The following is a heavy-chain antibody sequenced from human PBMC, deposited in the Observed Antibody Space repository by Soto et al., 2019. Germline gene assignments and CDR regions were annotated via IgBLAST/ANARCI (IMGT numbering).Heavy chain of an antibody. Sequence: GGSLRLSCAASGFTFSDYYMSWIRQAPGKGLEWVSYISSSGSTIYYADSVKGRFTISRDNAKNSLYLQMNSLRAEDTAVYYCARDSSNVRLWFGEGPGFDFDYWGQGTLVTVSS. V-gene: IGHV3-11*01. CDR1: GFTFSDYY. J-gene: IGHJ4*02. D-gene: IGHD3-10*01. CDR3: ARDSSNVRLWFGEGPGFDFDY. CDR2: ISSSGSTI.